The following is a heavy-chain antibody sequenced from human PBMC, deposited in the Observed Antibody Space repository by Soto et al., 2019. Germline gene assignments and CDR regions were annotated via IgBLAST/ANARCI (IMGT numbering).Heavy chain of an antibody. CDR3: ARGLGGSYFPFDF. CDR1: GGTFSDSA. Sequence: QVHLVQSGAEVKKPGSSVKVSCKTSGGTFSDSAINWLRQTPGQGLEWMGGLVPMFRTANYPPNLQGRVSITADESTSTVFMELSSLTFEDTAVYYCARGLGGSYFPFDFWGQGTLLTVSS. V-gene: IGHV1-69*12. D-gene: IGHD1-26*01. CDR2: LVPMFRTA. J-gene: IGHJ4*02.